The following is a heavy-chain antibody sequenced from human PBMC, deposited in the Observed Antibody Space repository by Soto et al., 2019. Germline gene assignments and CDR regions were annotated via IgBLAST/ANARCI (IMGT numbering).Heavy chain of an antibody. V-gene: IGHV1-18*01. D-gene: IGHD6-13*01. CDR1: GCSFTTYG. CDR2: ISAYSGNT. J-gene: IGHJ4*02. Sequence: ASVKVSCKASGCSFTTYGISWVRQAPGQGLEWMGWISAYSGNTNYAQKLQGRVTMTTDTSTNTAYMELKSLRSDDTAVYYCARAGGSSWYIADYWGQGTLVNGSS. CDR3: ARAGGSSWYIADY.